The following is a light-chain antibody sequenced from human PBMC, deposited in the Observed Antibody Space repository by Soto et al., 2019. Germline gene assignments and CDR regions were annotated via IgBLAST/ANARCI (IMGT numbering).Light chain of an antibody. CDR1: SSNTGASSD. Sequence: QSVLTQPPSVSGAPGQRVTISCTGASSNTGASSDVHWYQQLPGTAPKLVIYGNSNRPSGVPDLFSGSKSGTSAYLAITGLQADDEADYYCQAYDSSQSAYVFGSVTKLTVL. CDR3: QAYDSSQSAYV. CDR2: GNS. V-gene: IGLV1-40*01. J-gene: IGLJ1*01.